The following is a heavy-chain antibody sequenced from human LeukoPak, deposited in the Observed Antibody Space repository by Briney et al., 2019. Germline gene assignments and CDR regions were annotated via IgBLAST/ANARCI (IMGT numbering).Heavy chain of an antibody. CDR2: IYYSGST. J-gene: IGHJ4*02. D-gene: IGHD6-19*01. Sequence: SETLSLTCTVSGGSISNKYWSWIRQPPGKGLEWIGYIYYSGSTNYNPSLKSRVTISVDTSKNQFSLKLSSVTAADTALYYCAREYSSGSTSYFDYWGQGTLVTVSS. CDR1: GGSISNKY. V-gene: IGHV4-59*08. CDR3: AREYSSGSTSYFDY.